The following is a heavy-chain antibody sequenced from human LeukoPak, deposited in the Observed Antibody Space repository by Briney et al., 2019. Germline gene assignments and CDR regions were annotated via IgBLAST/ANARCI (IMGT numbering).Heavy chain of an antibody. Sequence: GGSLRLSCAASGFTFSSHGMHWVRQAPGKGLEWVAVIWYDGSNEFCADSVKGRFTISRDNSKNTLYLQMNSLRAEDTAVYYCARDSGSSWFGPLDYWGRGTLVTVSS. CDR1: GFTFSSHG. CDR3: ARDSGSSWFGPLDY. D-gene: IGHD6-13*01. V-gene: IGHV3-33*01. CDR2: IWYDGSNE. J-gene: IGHJ4*02.